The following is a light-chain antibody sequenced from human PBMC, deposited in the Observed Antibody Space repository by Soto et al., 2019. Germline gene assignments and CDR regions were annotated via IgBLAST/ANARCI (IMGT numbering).Light chain of an antibody. CDR2: AAS. V-gene: IGKV1-8*01. J-gene: IGKJ5*01. Sequence: AIRMTQSPSSFSASTGDRVTITCRASQGISSYLAWYQQKPGKAPKLLIYAASTLQSGVPSRFRGSGSGTDFTLTISCLQSEDFTTYYCRQYYSYPRAITFGQGTRLEIK. CDR3: RQYYSYPRAIT. CDR1: QGISSY.